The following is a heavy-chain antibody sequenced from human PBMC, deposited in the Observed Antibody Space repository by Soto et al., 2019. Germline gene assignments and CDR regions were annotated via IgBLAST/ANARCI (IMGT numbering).Heavy chain of an antibody. Sequence: QVQLVQSRGEVKKPGASVKVSCKTSGYSFTTYGISWVRQAPGQGLEWMGWISGYNGNTNYAQNLQGRVTMTTDTATSTAYMELRSRRSDDTAVYYCAREGPAPYYYYCMDVCGQGSTVTVSS. J-gene: IGHJ6*02. CDR3: AREGPAPYYYYCMDV. V-gene: IGHV1-18*01. CDR2: ISGYNGNT. CDR1: GYSFTTYG.